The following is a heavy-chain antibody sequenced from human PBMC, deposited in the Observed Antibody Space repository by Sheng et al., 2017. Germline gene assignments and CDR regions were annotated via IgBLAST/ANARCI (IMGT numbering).Heavy chain of an antibody. D-gene: IGHD3-10*01. Sequence: EVQLVESGGGLVQPGGSLRLSCAASGFTFSSYSMNWVRQAPGKGLEWVSYISSSSSTIYYADSVKGRFTISRDNAKNSLYLQMNSLRAEDTAVYYCARDPLLWFRPFDYWGQGTLVTVSS. V-gene: IGHV3-48*01. CDR2: ISSSSSTI. CDR1: GFTFSSYS. CDR3: ARDPLLWFRPFDY. J-gene: IGHJ4*02.